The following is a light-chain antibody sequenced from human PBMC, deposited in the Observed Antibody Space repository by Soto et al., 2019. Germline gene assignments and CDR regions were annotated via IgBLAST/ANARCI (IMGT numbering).Light chain of an antibody. Sequence: EIVLTQSPGTLSLSPGERATLSCRATQSVTTNYLAWYQQKPGQAPRLLIYGASIRATGIPDRFSGSGSGTDFPLTISRLEPEDFAVYYCQHYGSSPPNTFGQGTKLEI. CDR3: QHYGSSPPNT. J-gene: IGKJ2*01. V-gene: IGKV3-20*01. CDR1: QSVTTNY. CDR2: GAS.